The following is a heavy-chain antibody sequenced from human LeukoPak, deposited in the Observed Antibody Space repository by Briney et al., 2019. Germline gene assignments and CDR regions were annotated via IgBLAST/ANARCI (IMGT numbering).Heavy chain of an antibody. Sequence: PGGSLRLACADSGFTFSSYAMHWVSQAPGKGLEDVSAISSNGGSTYYANSVKGRFTISRDNSKNTLYLQMGSLRAEDMAVYYCARRTNMAVAHHGYAFDSWGQGTMVTVSS. J-gene: IGHJ3*02. CDR2: ISSNGGST. CDR3: ARRTNMAVAHHGYAFDS. V-gene: IGHV3-64*01. D-gene: IGHD6-19*01. CDR1: GFTFSSYA.